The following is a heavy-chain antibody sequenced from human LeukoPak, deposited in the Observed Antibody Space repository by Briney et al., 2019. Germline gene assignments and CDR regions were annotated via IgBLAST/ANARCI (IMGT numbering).Heavy chain of an antibody. J-gene: IGHJ4*02. CDR3: ARVLRNSGSYYFDY. D-gene: IGHD1-26*01. CDR2: IYTSGST. CDR1: GGSISNYY. Sequence: SETLSLTCTVSGGSISNYYWSWIRQPAGKGLEWIGRIYTSGSTNYNPSLKTRVTMSVDTSKNQFSLKLSSVTAADTAVYYCARVLRNSGSYYFDYWGQGTLVTVSS. V-gene: IGHV4-4*07.